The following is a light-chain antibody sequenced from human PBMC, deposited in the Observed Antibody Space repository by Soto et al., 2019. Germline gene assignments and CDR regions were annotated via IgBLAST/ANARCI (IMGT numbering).Light chain of an antibody. CDR2: DAS. J-gene: IGKJ3*01. CDR1: QDITNY. V-gene: IGKV1-33*01. Sequence: DIPMTQSPSSLSASVGDRVTITCQASQDITNYLNWYQQKPGKAPKLLIYDASYLQTGVTSRFSGGGSGTDFTFTISSLQPEDIATYYCQQYDNLPLTFGPGTKVDV. CDR3: QQYDNLPLT.